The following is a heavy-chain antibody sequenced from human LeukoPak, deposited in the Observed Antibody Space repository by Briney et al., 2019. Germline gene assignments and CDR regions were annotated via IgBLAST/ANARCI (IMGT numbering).Heavy chain of an antibody. CDR1: GFIFSTYG. CDR3: AKDPMFRGLRSFDY. V-gene: IGHV3-23*01. Sequence: GGSLRLSCAASGFIFSTYGVSWVRQAPGKGLEWVSAMRSGSDSTYYGESVKGRFTISRDNSKNTLHLQMNSLRAEDTAVYYCAKDPMFRGLRSFDYWGQGTLVTGSS. CDR2: MRSGSDST. J-gene: IGHJ4*02. D-gene: IGHD3-10*01.